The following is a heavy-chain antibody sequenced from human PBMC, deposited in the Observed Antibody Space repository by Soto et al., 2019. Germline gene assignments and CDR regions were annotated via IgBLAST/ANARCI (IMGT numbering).Heavy chain of an antibody. D-gene: IGHD3-3*01. J-gene: IGHJ4*02. CDR2: ISGSGGST. Sequence: VGSLRLSCAASGFTFSSYAMSWVRQAPGKGLEWVSAISGSGGSTYYADSVKGRFTISRDNSKNTLYLQMNSLRAEDTAVYYCAKDRRRITIFGVVPGNFDYWGQGTLVTVSS. V-gene: IGHV3-23*01. CDR3: AKDRRRITIFGVVPGNFDY. CDR1: GFTFSSYA.